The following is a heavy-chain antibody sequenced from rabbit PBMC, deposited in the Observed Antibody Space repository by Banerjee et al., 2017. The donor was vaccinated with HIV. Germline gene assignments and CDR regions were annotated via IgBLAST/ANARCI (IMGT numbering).Heavy chain of an antibody. J-gene: IGHJ4*01. V-gene: IGHV1S45*01. CDR2: IDAPTSTT. CDR1: GFSFSDNYV. CDR3: GRDRDGDAGYGSLAL. Sequence: QEQLEESGGDLVKPGGSLTLTCTASGFSFSDNYVMWWVRQAPGKGLEWIAYIDAPTSTTYYATWVNGRFTISKTSSTTVTLQMTSLTAADTATYFCGRDRDGDAGYGSLALWGPGTLVTVS. D-gene: IGHD6-1*01.